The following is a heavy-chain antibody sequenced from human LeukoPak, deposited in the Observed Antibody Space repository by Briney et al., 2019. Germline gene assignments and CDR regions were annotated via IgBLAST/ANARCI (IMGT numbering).Heavy chain of an antibody. CDR1: GFALSASGVA. V-gene: IGHV2-5*01. Sequence: SGPTLVKPTQTLTLTCTFSGFALSASGVAVGWIRQPPGKALEWLGIIYWNDDKRYSPSLKSRLTITKDTSKNQVVLTMTNMDPVDTATYYCAHSPLVRGVIIANFDYWGQGTLVTVSS. J-gene: IGHJ4*02. D-gene: IGHD3-10*01. CDR2: IYWNDDK. CDR3: AHSPLVRGVIIANFDY.